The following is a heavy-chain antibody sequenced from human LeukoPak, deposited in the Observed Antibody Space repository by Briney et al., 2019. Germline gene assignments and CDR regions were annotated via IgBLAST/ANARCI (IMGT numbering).Heavy chain of an antibody. Sequence: GGSLRLSCAASGFTFNTYAMSWVRQAPGKGLEWVSSISGGGGTAYYADSVEGRFTILRDNSKSTLYLRMNSLRAEDTALYYCARHTSYDSGGCYFDYWGQGTLVTVSS. CDR1: GFTFNTYA. CDR2: ISGGGGTA. D-gene: IGHD3-22*01. V-gene: IGHV3-23*01. CDR3: ARHTSYDSGGCYFDY. J-gene: IGHJ4*02.